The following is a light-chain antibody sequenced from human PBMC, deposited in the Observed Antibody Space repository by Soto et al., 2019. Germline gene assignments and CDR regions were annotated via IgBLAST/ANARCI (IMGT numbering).Light chain of an antibody. Sequence: QSALTQPAALSGSAGQSITTSCTGTSSYVGGYNYVFWYEQHPVKATKRMSYEVSNRPSGVSNRFAGSKSGNTASLTISGRQTEDEVDFDCSSNTSSSTPYVFATRTKLTVL. CDR1: SSYVGGYNY. V-gene: IGLV2-14*01. CDR2: EVS. J-gene: IGLJ1*01. CDR3: SSNTSSSTPYV.